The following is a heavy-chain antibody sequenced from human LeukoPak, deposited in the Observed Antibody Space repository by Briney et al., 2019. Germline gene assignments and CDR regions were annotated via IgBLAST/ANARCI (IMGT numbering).Heavy chain of an antibody. D-gene: IGHD2-8*01. V-gene: IGHV4-34*01. CDR1: GGSFSGYY. CDR3: ARGRRQWMLNNWFDP. CDR2: INHSGST. Sequence: SETLSLTCAVYGGSFSGYYWSWIRQPPGKGLEWIGEINHSGSTNYNPSLKSRVTISVDTSKNQFSLKLSSVTAAATAVYYCARGRRQWMLNNWFDPWGQGTLVTVSS. J-gene: IGHJ5*02.